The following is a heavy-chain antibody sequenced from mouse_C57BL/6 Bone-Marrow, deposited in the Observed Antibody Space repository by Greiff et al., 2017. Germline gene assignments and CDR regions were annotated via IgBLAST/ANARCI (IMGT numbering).Heavy chain of an antibody. J-gene: IGHJ4*01. CDR2: ISRGSSTI. Sequence: VQLKESGGGLVKPGGSLKLSCAASGFTFSDYGMHWVRQAPEKGLEWVAYISRGSSTIYYADTVKGRFTISRDNAKNTLFLQMTSLRSEDTAMYYCARTTTVVATRYAMDYWGQGTSVTVSS. CDR1: GFTFSDYG. D-gene: IGHD1-1*01. CDR3: ARTTTVVATRYAMDY. V-gene: IGHV5-17*01.